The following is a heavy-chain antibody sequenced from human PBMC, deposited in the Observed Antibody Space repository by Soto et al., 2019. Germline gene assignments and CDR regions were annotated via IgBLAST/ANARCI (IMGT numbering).Heavy chain of an antibody. CDR2: IYYSGGT. V-gene: IGHV4-30-4*01. J-gene: IGHJ5*02. D-gene: IGHD3-10*01. CDR3: ARGTNYYNSARGWFDP. Sequence: PSETLSLTCTVSGGSIRSGDYYWSWIRQPPGKGLEWIGYIYYSGGTYYNPSLKSRLTISVDTSKNQFSLKLSSVTAADTAVYYCARGTNYYNSARGWFDPWGQGTLVTVSS. CDR1: GGSIRSGDYY.